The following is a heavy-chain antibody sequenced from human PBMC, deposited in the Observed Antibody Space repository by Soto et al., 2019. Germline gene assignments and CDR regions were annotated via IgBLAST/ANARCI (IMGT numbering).Heavy chain of an antibody. Sequence: GGSLRLSCAASGFSFYSYAMHWVRQAPGKGLEWVAVISYDGSNKYYADSVKGRVDISRDNSKNMVYLQMNSLRGEDTAVYYCAREVGSSTSSHYFYYYAMDVWGQGSTVTVCS. V-gene: IGHV3-30*09. CDR2: ISYDGSNK. CDR3: AREVGSSTSSHYFYYYAMDV. CDR1: GFSFYSYA. J-gene: IGHJ6*02. D-gene: IGHD6-6*01.